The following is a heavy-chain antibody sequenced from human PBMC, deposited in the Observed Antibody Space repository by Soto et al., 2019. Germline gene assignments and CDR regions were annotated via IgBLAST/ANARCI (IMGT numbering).Heavy chain of an antibody. V-gene: IGHV3-23*01. CDR1: GFTFSSYT. Sequence: EVPLLESGGGLVQPGGSLRLSCAASGFTFSSYTMSWVRQGPGKGLEWVSGISSSGGSTVYADSVKGRFTISRDNFKNTLYLQMNSLRAAVTAVYYCAKGWGDYWGQGTPVTVSS. D-gene: IGHD7-27*01. CDR3: AKGWGDY. CDR2: ISSSGGST. J-gene: IGHJ4*02.